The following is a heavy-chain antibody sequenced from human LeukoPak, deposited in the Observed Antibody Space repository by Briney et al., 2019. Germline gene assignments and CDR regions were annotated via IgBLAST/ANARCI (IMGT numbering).Heavy chain of an antibody. Sequence: GGSLRLSCAASGFTFSSYAMHWVRQAPGKGLEWVAVISYDGSNKYYADSVKGRFTISRDNSKNTLYLQMNSLRAEDTAVYYCARRREYYDFWSGYRGRGGDDAFDIWGQGTMVTVSS. CDR2: ISYDGSNK. J-gene: IGHJ3*02. D-gene: IGHD3-3*01. V-gene: IGHV3-30*04. CDR1: GFTFSSYA. CDR3: ARRREYYDFWSGYRGRGGDDAFDI.